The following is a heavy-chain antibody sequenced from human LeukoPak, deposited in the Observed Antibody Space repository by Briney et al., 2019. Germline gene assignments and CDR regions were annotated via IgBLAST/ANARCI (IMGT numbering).Heavy chain of an antibody. D-gene: IGHD2-15*01. V-gene: IGHV1-2*02. CDR1: GYTFTSYG. Sequence: GASVKVSCKASGYTFTSYGISWVRQAPGQGLEWMGWINPNSGGTNYAQKFQGRVTMTRDTSISTAYMELSRLRSDDTAVYYCAVTRGPVVVVAFDIWGQGTMVTVSS. CDR2: INPNSGGT. CDR3: AVTRGPVVVVAFDI. J-gene: IGHJ3*02.